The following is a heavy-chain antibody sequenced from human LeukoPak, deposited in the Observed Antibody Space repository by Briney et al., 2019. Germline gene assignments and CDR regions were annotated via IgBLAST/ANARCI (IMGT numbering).Heavy chain of an antibody. V-gene: IGHV3-23*01. J-gene: IGHJ4*02. CDR3: AKGPLIEVAGTTWDY. CDR2: ISGGGGNT. D-gene: IGHD6-19*01. CDR1: GFTFSSCA. Sequence: GGSLRLSCAASGFTFSSCAMGWVRQAPGKGLEWVSAISGGGGNTYYADSVKGRLTISRDNSKNTLYLQMNSLRAEDTALYYCAKGPLIEVAGTTWDYRGQGTLVTVSS.